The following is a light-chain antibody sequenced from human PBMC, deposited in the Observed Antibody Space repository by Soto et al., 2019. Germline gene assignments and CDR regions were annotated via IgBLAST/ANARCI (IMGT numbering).Light chain of an antibody. V-gene: IGKV3-20*01. J-gene: IGKJ1*01. CDR1: QSVSNSY. CDR2: GAS. CDR3: QQYGSSPRT. Sequence: EVVLTQSPGTLSLSPGDTATLSCRASQSVSNSYLAWFQQRPGQPPSLLIYGASTRATGIPERFSGSGSGTDFTLTITRQEPEDFAVYYCQQYGSSPRTFGQGTKVDIK.